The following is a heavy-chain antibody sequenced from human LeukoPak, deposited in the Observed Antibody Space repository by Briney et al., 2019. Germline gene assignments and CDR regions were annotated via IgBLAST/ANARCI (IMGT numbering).Heavy chain of an antibody. CDR2: IYTSGST. Sequence: PSETLSLTCTVSGGSISSYYWSWIRQPAGKGLEWIGRIYTSGSTNYNPSLKSRVTMSVDTSKNQFSLKLSSVTAAGTAVYYCASLQDRSAEYFQHWGQGTLVTVSS. V-gene: IGHV4-4*07. CDR1: GGSISSYY. D-gene: IGHD6-13*01. CDR3: ASLQDRSAEYFQH. J-gene: IGHJ1*01.